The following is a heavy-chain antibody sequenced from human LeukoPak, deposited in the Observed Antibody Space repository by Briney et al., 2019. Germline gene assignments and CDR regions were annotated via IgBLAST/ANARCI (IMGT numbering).Heavy chain of an antibody. Sequence: GRSLRLSCAASGFTFRTYGMHWVRRAPGKGLEWVAVILSDGSNKYYADSVKGRFTISRDNSKNTLYLQMNSLRAEDTAVYYCAKTHGSSWSIFDYWGQGTLVTVSS. J-gene: IGHJ4*02. D-gene: IGHD6-13*01. CDR2: ILSDGSNK. CDR1: GFTFRTYG. CDR3: AKTHGSSWSIFDY. V-gene: IGHV3-30*18.